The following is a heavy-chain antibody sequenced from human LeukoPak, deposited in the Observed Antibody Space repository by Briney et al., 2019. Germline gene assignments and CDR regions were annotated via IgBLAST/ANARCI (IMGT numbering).Heavy chain of an antibody. D-gene: IGHD2-2*01. V-gene: IGHV3-48*03. Sequence: GALRLSCAASGFTFSSYEMNWVRQAPGKGLEWVSYISSSGSTIYYADSVKGRFTISRDNTKNSLYLQMNSLRAEDTAVYYCATTCFAGGYYYYGMDVWGKGTTVTVSS. CDR1: GFTFSSYE. J-gene: IGHJ6*04. CDR2: ISSSGSTI. CDR3: ATTCFAGGYYYYGMDV.